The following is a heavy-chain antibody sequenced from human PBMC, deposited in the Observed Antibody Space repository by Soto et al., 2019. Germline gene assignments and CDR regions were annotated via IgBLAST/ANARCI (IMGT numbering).Heavy chain of an antibody. CDR3: ASGVRNYSGMDV. D-gene: IGHD2-8*01. CDR2: INPNSGGT. Sequence: ASVKVSCKASGYTFTDYYMHWVLQAPGQGLEWMGWINPNSGGTNYAQKFQGRVTMTRDTSINTAYMELSRLRSDDTAIYYCASGVRNYSGMDVWGQGATVTVSS. V-gene: IGHV1-2*02. J-gene: IGHJ6*02. CDR1: GYTFTDYY.